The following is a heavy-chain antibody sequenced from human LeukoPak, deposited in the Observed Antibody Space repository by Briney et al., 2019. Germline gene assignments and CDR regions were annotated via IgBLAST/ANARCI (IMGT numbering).Heavy chain of an antibody. CDR1: GFTFNSYA. CDR2: ISYDGSNK. V-gene: IGHV3-30*04. Sequence: GSSLRLSCAASGFTFNSYAMHWVRQAPGKGLEWVAVISYDGSNKYYADSVKGRFTISRDNSKNTLYLQMNSLRAEDTAVYYCARDGDLRGVIMDYWGQGTLVTVSS. J-gene: IGHJ4*02. CDR3: ARDGDLRGVIMDY. D-gene: IGHD3-10*01.